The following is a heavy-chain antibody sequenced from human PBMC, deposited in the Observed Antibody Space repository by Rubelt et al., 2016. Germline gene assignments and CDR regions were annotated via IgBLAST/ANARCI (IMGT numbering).Heavy chain of an antibody. CDR3: AGLTRGLSGSYHFHY. D-gene: IGHD1-26*01. J-gene: IGHJ4*02. CDR2: IYYSGST. V-gene: IGHV4-59*08. Sequence: QVQLQESGPGLVKPSETLSLTCIVSGGPISSYYWSWIRQSPGKGLEWIGYIYYSGSTNYNPSLQSRVTISVDTSKNQVSRKLGYRTAADTAVDYCAGLTRGLSGSYHFHYWGQGTLVTVSS. CDR1: GGPISSYY.